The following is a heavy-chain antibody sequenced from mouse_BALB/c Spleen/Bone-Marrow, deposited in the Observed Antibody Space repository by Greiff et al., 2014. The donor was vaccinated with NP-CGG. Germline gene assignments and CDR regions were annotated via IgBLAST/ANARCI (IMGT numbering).Heavy chain of an antibody. CDR1: GFTFSDYY. D-gene: IGHD2-14*01. Sequence: EVKLQESGGGLVKPGGSLKLSCAASGFTFSDYYMYWVRQTPEKRLEWVATISDGGSYTYYPDSVKGRFTISRDNAKNNLYLQMSSLKSEDTAMYYCARDALYRYDEGYAMDYWGQGTSVTVSS. V-gene: IGHV5-4*02. CDR2: ISDGGSYT. J-gene: IGHJ4*01. CDR3: ARDALYRYDEGYAMDY.